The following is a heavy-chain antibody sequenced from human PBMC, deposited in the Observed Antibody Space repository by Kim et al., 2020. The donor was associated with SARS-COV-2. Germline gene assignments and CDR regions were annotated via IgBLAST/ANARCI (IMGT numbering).Heavy chain of an antibody. D-gene: IGHD2-2*01. CDR3: ARGLTSPLDY. V-gene: IGHV3-30*03. CDR1: GFTFPRYG. CDR2: ISYDGSVK. Sequence: GGSLRLSCAASGFTFPRYGMHWVRQAPGKGLEWVTLISYDGSVKKYADSVKGRFTISRDDSKNTSSLQMNSLRPDDTAVYYCARGLTSPLDYWGQGTLVTVSS. J-gene: IGHJ4*02.